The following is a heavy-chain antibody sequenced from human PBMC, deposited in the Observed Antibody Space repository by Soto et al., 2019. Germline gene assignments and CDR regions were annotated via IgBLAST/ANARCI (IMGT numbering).Heavy chain of an antibody. CDR1: GGSFSGYY. CDR2: INHSGST. J-gene: IGHJ6*02. CDR3: ARDCAVYDFWSGYRYYYYGMDV. Sequence: ETLSLTCAVYGGSFSGYYWSWIRQPPGKGLEWIGEINHSGSTNYNPSLKSRVTISVDTSKNQFSLKLSSVTAADTAVYYCARDCAVYDFWSGYRYYYYGMDVWGQGTTVTVSS. V-gene: IGHV4-34*01. D-gene: IGHD3-3*01.